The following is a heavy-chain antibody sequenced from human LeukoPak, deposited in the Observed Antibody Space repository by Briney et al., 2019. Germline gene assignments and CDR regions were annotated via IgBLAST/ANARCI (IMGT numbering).Heavy chain of an antibody. D-gene: IGHD5-18*01. CDR3: ARDRGVATAEFDY. CDR1: GFTVSGNY. Sequence: GGSLRLSCAASGFTVSGNYMSWVRQAPGKGLEWVSAISSDGNTYYADSVKGRFTISRDNSKNTLYLQMNSLRAEDTAVYYCARDRGVATAEFDYWGQGTLVTVSS. J-gene: IGHJ4*02. CDR2: ISSDGNT. V-gene: IGHV3-53*01.